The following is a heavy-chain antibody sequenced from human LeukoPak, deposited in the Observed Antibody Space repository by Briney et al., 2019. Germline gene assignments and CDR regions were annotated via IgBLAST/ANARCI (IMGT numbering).Heavy chain of an antibody. CDR1: GFIFSSYA. V-gene: IGHV3-23*01. Sequence: GGSLRLSCAASGFIFSSYAMSWVRQAPGKGLEWVSGISVSSGTTYYADSAKGRFTISRDNPRNTLFLQLNSLRADDTAVYYCAKEGGSGWSFFDYWGQGTLVTVSS. D-gene: IGHD6-19*01. CDR3: AKEGGSGWSFFDY. J-gene: IGHJ4*02. CDR2: ISVSSGTT.